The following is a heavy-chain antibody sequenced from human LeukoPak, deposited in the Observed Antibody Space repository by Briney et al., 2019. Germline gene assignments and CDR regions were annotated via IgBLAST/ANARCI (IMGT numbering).Heavy chain of an antibody. V-gene: IGHV4-34*01. CDR3: ARANYYYDSSGYYYGFDY. CDR2: INHSGST. CDR1: GGSFSGYY. Sequence: PSETLSLTCAVYGGSFSGYYWSWIRQPPGKGLEWIGEINHSGSTNYNPSLKSRVTISVDTSKNQFSLKLSSVTAADTAVYYCARANYYYDSSGYYYGFDYWGQGTLVTVSS. J-gene: IGHJ4*02. D-gene: IGHD3-22*01.